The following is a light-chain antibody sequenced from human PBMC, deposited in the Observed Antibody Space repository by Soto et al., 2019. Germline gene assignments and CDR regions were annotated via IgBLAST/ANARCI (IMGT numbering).Light chain of an antibody. CDR1: QSVSSY. CDR3: QQRSNWIFT. J-gene: IGKJ3*01. Sequence: EILMTQSPLTLSVSPGERATLSCRASQSVSSYLAWYQQKPGQAPRLLIYDASNRATGIPARFSGSGSGTDFTLTISSLEPEDFAVYYCQQRSNWIFTFGPGTKVDIK. CDR2: DAS. V-gene: IGKV3-11*01.